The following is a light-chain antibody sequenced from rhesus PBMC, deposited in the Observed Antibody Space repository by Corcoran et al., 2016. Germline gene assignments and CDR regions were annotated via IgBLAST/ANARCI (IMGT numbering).Light chain of an antibody. CDR1: QGISSY. Sequence: ASVGDRVTITCRASQGISSYLNWYQQKPGKAPKLLIYYANSLESGVPSMFSGSGSGTDYTLTISSLQPEDFATYYCQQGYSTPLTFGGGTKVEIK. V-gene: IGKV1-32*03. J-gene: IGKJ4*01. CDR3: QQGYSTPLT. CDR2: YAN.